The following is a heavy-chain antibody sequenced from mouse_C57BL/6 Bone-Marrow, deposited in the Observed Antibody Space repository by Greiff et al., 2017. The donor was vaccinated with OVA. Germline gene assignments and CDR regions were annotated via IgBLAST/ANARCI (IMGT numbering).Heavy chain of an antibody. CDR1: GYTLTSYG. D-gene: IGHD4-1*01. Sequence: VMLQESGAELARPGASVKLSCKASGYTLTSYGISWVKQRTGQGLEWIGEIYPRSGNTYYNEKFKGKATLTADKSSSTAYMELRSLTSEDSAVYFCALTQYFDVWGTGTTVTVSS. J-gene: IGHJ1*03. V-gene: IGHV1-81*01. CDR3: ALTQYFDV. CDR2: IYPRSGNT.